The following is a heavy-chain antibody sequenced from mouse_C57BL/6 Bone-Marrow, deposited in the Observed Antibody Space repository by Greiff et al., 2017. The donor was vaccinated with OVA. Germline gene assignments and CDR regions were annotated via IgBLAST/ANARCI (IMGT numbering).Heavy chain of an antibody. CDR2: INSDGSST. D-gene: IGHD4-1*01. J-gene: IGHJ2*01. CDR1: GFTFSDYY. Sequence: LQQSEGGLVQPGSSMKLSCTASGFTFSDYYMAWVRQGPEKGLEWVANINSDGSSTYYLDSLKSRFIISRDNAKNSLYLQMSSLKSEDTATYYCARERGLYWGFDYWGQGTTLTVSS. CDR3: ARERGLYWGFDY. V-gene: IGHV5-16*01.